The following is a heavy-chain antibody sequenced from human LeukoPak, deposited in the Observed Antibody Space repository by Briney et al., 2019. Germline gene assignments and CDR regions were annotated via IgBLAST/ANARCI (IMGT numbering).Heavy chain of an antibody. D-gene: IGHD3-10*01. CDR1: GXSISTYY. CDR2: IYSSGST. V-gene: IGHV4-4*07. Sequence: SETLSLTWTVSGXSISTYYWSWIRQPAGKDLEWIGHIYSSGSTNYNPSLKSRVTMSVDTSKNQLSLKLNSVTAADTAVYYCARGYGSGSNWFDPWGQGTLVIVSS. CDR3: ARGYGSGSNWFDP. J-gene: IGHJ5*02.